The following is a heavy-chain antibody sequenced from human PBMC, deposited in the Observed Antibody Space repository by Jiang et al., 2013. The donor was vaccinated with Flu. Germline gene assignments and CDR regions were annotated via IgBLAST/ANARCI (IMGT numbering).Heavy chain of an antibody. CDR3: AKASPLSITDNHWYYDV. CDR1: VSSNSAA. D-gene: IGHD2-2*01. CDR2: TYYRSKWYN. J-gene: IGHJ2*01. V-gene: IGHV6-1*01. Sequence: VSSNSAARNWIRQSPSRGLEWLGRTYYRSKWYNDYALSVKSRITINPDTSKNQFSLQLNSVTPEDTAVYYCAKASPLSITDNHWYYDVWGRGTLVTVSS.